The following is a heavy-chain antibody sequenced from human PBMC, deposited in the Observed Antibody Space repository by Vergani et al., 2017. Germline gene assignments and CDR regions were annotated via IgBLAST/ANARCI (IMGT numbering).Heavy chain of an antibody. V-gene: IGHV4-59*01. J-gene: IGHJ6*03. D-gene: IGHD2-2*03. CDR3: AGNGYCSNTSCSHYYYYYYMDV. CDR1: GGSISSYY. CDR2: IYYSGST. Sequence: QVQLQESGPGLVKPSQTLSLTCTVSGGSISSYYWSWIRQPPGKGLEWIGYIYYSGSTNYNPSLKSRVTISVDTSKNQFSLKMSSVTAADTAVYYCAGNGYCSNTSCSHYYYYYYMDVWGKGTTVTVSS.